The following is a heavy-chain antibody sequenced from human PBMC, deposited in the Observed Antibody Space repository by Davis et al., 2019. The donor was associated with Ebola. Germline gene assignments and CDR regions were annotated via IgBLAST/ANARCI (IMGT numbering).Heavy chain of an antibody. CDR2: IYYSGTT. Sequence: SETLSLTCTVSGGSISSNYWSWIRQPPGKGPEWIGHIYYSGTTNYNPSLKSRVTISVDTSKNQLSLKVSSVTAADTAVYYCARVGSKQGLDPWGQGTLVTVSS. CDR3: ARVGSKQGLDP. V-gene: IGHV4-59*01. D-gene: IGHD6-13*01. CDR1: GGSISSNY. J-gene: IGHJ5*02.